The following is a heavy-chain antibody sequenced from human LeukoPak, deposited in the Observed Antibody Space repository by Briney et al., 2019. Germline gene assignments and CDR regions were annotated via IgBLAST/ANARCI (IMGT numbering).Heavy chain of an antibody. V-gene: IGHV4-38-2*02. J-gene: IGHJ3*02. D-gene: IGHD1-26*01. CDR1: GYSIRSGFY. CDR3: ARVLRLNSGSYSKSGAFDI. CDR2: IYHSGIT. Sequence: PSETLSLTCTVSGYSIRSGFYWGWIRQPPGKGLEWIGNIYHSGITYYTPSLKSRVTISVDTSKNQFSLKLSSVTAADTAVYYCARVLRLNSGSYSKSGAFDIWGQGTMVTVSS.